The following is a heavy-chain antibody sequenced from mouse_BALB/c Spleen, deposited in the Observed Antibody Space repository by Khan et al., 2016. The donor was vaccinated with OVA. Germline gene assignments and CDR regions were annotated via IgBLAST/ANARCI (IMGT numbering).Heavy chain of an antibody. D-gene: IGHD2-14*01. CDR1: GFTFPSYG. J-gene: IGHJ2*01. Sequence: VQLQQSGAELGRPGSSVKLSCKTSGFTFPSYGIQWVKQRPGQGLEWIGYIYPGNGYTVYIEKFQGQATLTSDTSSSTAYMQLRSLTSEDSEIYFCAAADDRSYFDFWGQGTTLTVSS. CDR3: AAADDRSYFDF. CDR2: IYPGNGYT. V-gene: IGHV1S134*01.